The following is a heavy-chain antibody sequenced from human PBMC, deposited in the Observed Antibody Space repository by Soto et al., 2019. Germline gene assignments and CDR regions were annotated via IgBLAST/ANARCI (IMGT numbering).Heavy chain of an antibody. CDR2: ISGSGGST. CDR1: GFTFSSYA. V-gene: IGHV3-23*01. J-gene: IGHJ4*02. Sequence: EVQLLESGGGLVQPGGSLRLSCAASGFTFSSYAMSWVRQAPGKGLEWVSAISGSGGSTYYAESVRGRFTISRDNSKNTLYLQMNSLRAEDTGVYYCARVVRGAVTYCGGDCYHFDYWGQGTLVTVSS. D-gene: IGHD2-21*02. CDR3: ARVVRGAVTYCGGDCYHFDY.